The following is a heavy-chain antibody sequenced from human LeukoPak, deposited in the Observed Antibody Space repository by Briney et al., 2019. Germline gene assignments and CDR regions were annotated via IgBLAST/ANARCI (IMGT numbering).Heavy chain of an antibody. CDR2: IYTSGIT. V-gene: IGHV4-61*02. CDR1: GGSISSGSYY. CDR3: ARDYSGSLA. J-gene: IGHJ5*02. D-gene: IGHD1-26*01. Sequence: PSQTLSLTCTVSGGSISSGSYYWSWIRQPAGKGLEWIGRIYTSGITNYNPSLKSRVTISVDTSRNQFSLKLSSVTAADTAVYYCARDYSGSLAWGQGTLVTVSS.